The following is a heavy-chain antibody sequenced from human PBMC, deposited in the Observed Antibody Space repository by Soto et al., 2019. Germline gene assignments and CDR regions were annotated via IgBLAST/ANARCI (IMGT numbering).Heavy chain of an antibody. CDR3: ARDRIMITFGGITSRSQDAFDI. D-gene: IGHD3-16*01. CDR2: IIPIFGTA. Sequence: WASVKVSCKASGGTFSSYAISWVRQAPGQGLEWMGGIIPIFGTANYAQKFQGRVTITADESTSTAYMELSSLRSEDTAVYYCARDRIMITFGGITSRSQDAFDIWGTGTMGTVS. J-gene: IGHJ3*02. CDR1: GGTFSSYA. V-gene: IGHV1-69*13.